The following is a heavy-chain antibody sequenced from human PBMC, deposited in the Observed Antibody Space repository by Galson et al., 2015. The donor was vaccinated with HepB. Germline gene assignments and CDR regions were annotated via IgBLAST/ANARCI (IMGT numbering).Heavy chain of an antibody. CDR3: ASGGLAGSNGAYGMDV. CDR1: GFTVSSKY. V-gene: IGHV3-53*01. CDR2: IYSGGTT. D-gene: IGHD2-8*01. Sequence: SLRLSCAASGFTVSSKYMTWVRQAPGKGLEWVSVIYSGGTTNYADSMKGRFSISRDNSKNTVNLQMNSLRVEDTAVYYCASGGLAGSNGAYGMDVWGQGTTVTVSS. J-gene: IGHJ6*02.